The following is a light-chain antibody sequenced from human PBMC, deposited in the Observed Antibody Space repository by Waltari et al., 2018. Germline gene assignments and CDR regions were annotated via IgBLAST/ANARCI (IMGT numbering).Light chain of an antibody. J-gene: IGLJ2*01. CDR3: SSYTRRTSVV. CDR2: EVT. Sequence: QSALTQPASVSGSPGQSIPISCTGTSSDIGSYNYVSWYQQHPGEAPKLIIYEVTNRPSGVSNRFSGSQSGNTASLTISGLQAEDEADYYCSSYTRRTSVVFGGGTKLTVL. CDR1: SSDIGSYNY. V-gene: IGLV2-14*01.